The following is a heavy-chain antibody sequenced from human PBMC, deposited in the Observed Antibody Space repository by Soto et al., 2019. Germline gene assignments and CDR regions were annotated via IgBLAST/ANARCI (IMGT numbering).Heavy chain of an antibody. J-gene: IGHJ4*02. CDR2: IYWDDDK. Sequence: QITLKESGPTLVKPTQTLTLTCTFSGFSLSTSGVGEDWIRQPPGKALEWLALIYWDDDKRYSPSLKSRLTITKDTSKNQVVLTMTNMDPVDTATYYCAHSRWATYYYDSSGYSHFDYWGQGTLVTVSS. CDR3: AHSRWATYYYDSSGYSHFDY. D-gene: IGHD3-22*01. V-gene: IGHV2-5*02. CDR1: GFSLSTSGVG.